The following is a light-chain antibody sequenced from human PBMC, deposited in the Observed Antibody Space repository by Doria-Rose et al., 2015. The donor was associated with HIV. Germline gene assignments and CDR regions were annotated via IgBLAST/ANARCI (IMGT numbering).Light chain of an antibody. Sequence: SYELIQLPSVSVSPGQTVSITCSGDKLGDKYACWFQQKPGQSPVLVIYQDTKRTSGIPERFSDSNSGNTATLTISGTQAMDEADYYCQAWDSSTSSYVFGTGTKVTVL. V-gene: IGLV3-1*01. CDR3: QAWDSSTSSYV. J-gene: IGLJ1*01. CDR2: QDT. CDR1: KLGDKY.